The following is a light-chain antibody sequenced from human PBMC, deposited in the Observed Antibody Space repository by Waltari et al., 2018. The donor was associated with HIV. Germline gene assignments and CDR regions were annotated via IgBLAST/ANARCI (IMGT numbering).Light chain of an antibody. CDR3: AAWDDRLRGYV. J-gene: IGLJ1*01. CDR1: SSQLGRHS. CDR2: TDN. V-gene: IGLV1-47*01. Sequence: QSVLTQPPSASGTPGQRVTISCSGSSSQLGRHSVCWFQHLPGPAPKVRIYTDNQRPSGVPDRFSGSKSGTSASLAISGLRSEDEADYFCAAWDDRLRGYVFGTGTKVTVL.